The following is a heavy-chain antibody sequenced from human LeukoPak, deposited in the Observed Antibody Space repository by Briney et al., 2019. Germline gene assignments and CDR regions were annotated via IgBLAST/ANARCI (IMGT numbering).Heavy chain of an antibody. CDR1: GYTCTSYD. CDR3: ARGRPYCSGGSCSTARYNWFDP. Sequence: ASVKVSCKASGYTCTSYDINWVRQATGQGLEWMGWMNPNSGNTGYAQKFQGRVTMTRNTSISTACMELSSLRSEDTAVYYCARGRPYCSGGSCSTARYNWFDPWGQGTLVTVSS. CDR2: MNPNSGNT. V-gene: IGHV1-8*01. J-gene: IGHJ5*02. D-gene: IGHD2-15*01.